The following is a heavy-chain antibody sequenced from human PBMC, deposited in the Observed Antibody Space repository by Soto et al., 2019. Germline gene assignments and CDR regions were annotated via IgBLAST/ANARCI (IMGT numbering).Heavy chain of an antibody. D-gene: IGHD6-19*01. CDR2: IYYSGST. CDR3: ARVSSGWADY. J-gene: IGHJ4*02. Sequence: SETLSLTCTVSGGSVSSGSYYWSWIRQPPGKGLEWIGYIYYSGSTNYNPSLKSRVTISVDTSKNQFSLKLSSVTAADTAVYYCARVSSGWADYWGQGTLVTVSS. CDR1: GGSVSSGSYY. V-gene: IGHV4-61*01.